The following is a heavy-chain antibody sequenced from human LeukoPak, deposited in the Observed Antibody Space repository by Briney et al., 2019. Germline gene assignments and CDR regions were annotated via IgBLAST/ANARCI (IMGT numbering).Heavy chain of an antibody. V-gene: IGHV3-9*01. CDR1: GFTFDDYA. CDR2: ISWNSGTI. D-gene: IGHD3-16*02. J-gene: IGHJ4*02. CDR3: ARDGEPGGQPDDYVWGSYRHPVSY. Sequence: GRSLRLSCAASGFTFDDYAMHWVRQAPGKGLEWVSGISWNSGTIGYADSVKGRFTISRDNAKNSLYLQMNSLRAEDTAVYYCARDGEPGGQPDDYVWGSYRHPVSYWGQGTLVTVSS.